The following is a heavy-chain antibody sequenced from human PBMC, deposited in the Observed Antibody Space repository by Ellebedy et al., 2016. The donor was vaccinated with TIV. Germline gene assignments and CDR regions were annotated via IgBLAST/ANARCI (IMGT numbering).Heavy chain of an antibody. D-gene: IGHD1-1*01. J-gene: IGHJ4*02. CDR2: IKNDGSEK. Sequence: GESLKISCGASGFSFSAHGMQWVRQAPGKGLEWVANIKNDGSEKSYVDSVKGRFTISRDNAKHSLYLQMDSLTAEDTAVYYCARGHATGDDFWGQGILVTVSS. V-gene: IGHV3-7*01. CDR3: ARGHATGDDF. CDR1: GFSFSAHG.